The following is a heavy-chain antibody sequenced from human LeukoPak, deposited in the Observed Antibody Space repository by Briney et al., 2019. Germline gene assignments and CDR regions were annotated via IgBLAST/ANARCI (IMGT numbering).Heavy chain of an antibody. Sequence: ASVKVSCKSSGYTFTSYAMNWVRQAPGQGLEWMGWISAYNGNTNYAQKLQGRVTMTTDTSTSTAYMELRSLRSDDTAVYYCARDLHIAVAGPDMVDYWGQGTLVTVSS. CDR1: GYTFTSYA. CDR2: ISAYNGNT. J-gene: IGHJ4*02. D-gene: IGHD6-19*01. CDR3: ARDLHIAVAGPDMVDY. V-gene: IGHV1-18*01.